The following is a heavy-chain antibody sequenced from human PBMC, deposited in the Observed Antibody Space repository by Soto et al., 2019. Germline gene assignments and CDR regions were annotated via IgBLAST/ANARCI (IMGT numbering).Heavy chain of an antibody. CDR2: INHSGST. D-gene: IGHD3-22*01. V-gene: IGHV4-34*01. Sequence: SETLSLTCAVYGGSFSGYYWSWIRQPPGKGLEWIGEINHSGSTNYNPSIKSRVTISVDTSKNQFSLKLSSVTAADTAVYYCAREGPRNYYDSSGYYRHSRTDYWGQGTLVTVSS. J-gene: IGHJ4*02. CDR1: GGSFSGYY. CDR3: AREGPRNYYDSSGYYRHSRTDY.